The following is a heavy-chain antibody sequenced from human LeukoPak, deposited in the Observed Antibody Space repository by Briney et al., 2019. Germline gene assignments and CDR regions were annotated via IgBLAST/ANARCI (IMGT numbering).Heavy chain of an antibody. CDR2: IKSKTDGGTT. CDR3: TTVHCSSTSCFK. D-gene: IGHD2-2*01. CDR1: GFTFSNAW. J-gene: IGHJ4*02. Sequence: GGSLRLSCAASGFTFSNAWMSWVRQAPGKGLEWVGRIKSKTDGGTTDYAAPVKGRFTISRDDSKNTLYLQMNSLKTVDTAVYYCTTVHCSSTSCFKWGQGTLVTVSS. V-gene: IGHV3-15*01.